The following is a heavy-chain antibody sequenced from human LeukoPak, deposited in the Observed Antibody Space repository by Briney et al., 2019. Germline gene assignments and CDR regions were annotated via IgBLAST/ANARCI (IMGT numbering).Heavy chain of an antibody. CDR3: VVTANFPGAFDI. CDR2: IKQDGSVK. J-gene: IGHJ3*02. D-gene: IGHD2-21*02. Sequence: PGGSLRLSCAASGFTFSSYAMHRVRQAPGKGLEWLANIKQDGSVKYYVDSVKGRFTISRDNAKNSVYLQMNSLRAEDTAVYYCVVTANFPGAFDIWGQGTMVTVSS. CDR1: GFTFSSYA. V-gene: IGHV3-7*03.